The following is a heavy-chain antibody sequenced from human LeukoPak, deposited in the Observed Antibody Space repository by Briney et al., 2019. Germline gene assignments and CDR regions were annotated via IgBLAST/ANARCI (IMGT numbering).Heavy chain of an antibody. CDR3: AKIDFWSGFDWFDP. CDR2: ISSSSSTI. CDR1: GFTFSSYS. Sequence: GGSLRLSCAASGFTFSSYSMTWVRQAPGKGLKWVSYISSSSSTIYYADSVKGRFTISRDNAKNSLYLQMNSLRAEDTAVYYCAKIDFWSGFDWFDPWGQGTLVTVSS. D-gene: IGHD3-3*01. J-gene: IGHJ5*02. V-gene: IGHV3-48*01.